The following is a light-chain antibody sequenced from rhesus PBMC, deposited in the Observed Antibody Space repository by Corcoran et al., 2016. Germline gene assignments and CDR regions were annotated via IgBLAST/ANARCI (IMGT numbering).Light chain of an antibody. J-gene: IGKJ1*01. CDR1: QGISNC. V-gene: IGKV1-69*01. CDR3: QQHENSPGT. Sequence: DIQMTQSPSSLSASVGDRVSITCRASQGISNCLAWYQKKPGKAPKLLIYRASNLETGVPSRFRGSGSGTDCTITISSLQPEDIAIEYCQQHENSPGTFGQGTKVEIK. CDR2: RAS.